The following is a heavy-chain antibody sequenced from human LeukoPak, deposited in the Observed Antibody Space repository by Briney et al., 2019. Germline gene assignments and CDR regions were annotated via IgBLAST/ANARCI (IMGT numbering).Heavy chain of an antibody. CDR2: ISYDGTTK. CDR1: GFTFDGNV. D-gene: IGHD3-22*01. J-gene: IGHJ4*02. Sequence: GGSLRLSCVASGFTFDGNVMNWVRQAPDKGLEWVAFISYDGTTKFYAVSVKGRFTISRDSSKNILYLQMNSLRTEDTAVYYCVKGFYYNSRTYSSPLNYWGQGTLVTVSS. V-gene: IGHV3-30*18. CDR3: VKGFYYNSRTYSSPLNY.